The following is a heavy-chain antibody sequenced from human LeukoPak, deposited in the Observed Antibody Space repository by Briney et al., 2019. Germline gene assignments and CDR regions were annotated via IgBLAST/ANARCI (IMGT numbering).Heavy chain of an antibody. J-gene: IGHJ4*02. V-gene: IGHV4-34*01. CDR2: INHSGST. CDR3: AREDYYDGSIDY. D-gene: IGHD3-22*01. CDR1: GGSFSGYY. Sequence: SETLSLTCAVYGGSFSGYYWSWIRQPPGKGLEWIGEINHSGSTNYNPSLKSRVTISVDTSKNQFSLKLSSVTAADTAVYYCAREDYYDGSIDYWGQGTLVTVSS.